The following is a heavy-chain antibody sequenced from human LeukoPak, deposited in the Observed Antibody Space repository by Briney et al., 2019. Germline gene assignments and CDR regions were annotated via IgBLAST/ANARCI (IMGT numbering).Heavy chain of an antibody. CDR1: GFTFSNAW. D-gene: IGHD3-9*01. V-gene: IGHV3-15*01. CDR2: IKSKTDGGTT. Sequence: PGGSLRLSCAASGFTFSNAWMSWVRQAPGKGLEWVGRIKSKTDGGTTDYAAPVKGRFTISRDDSKDTLYLQMNSLKTEDTAVYYCTTGIRYFDWLYDYWGQGTLVTVSS. J-gene: IGHJ4*02. CDR3: TTGIRYFDWLYDY.